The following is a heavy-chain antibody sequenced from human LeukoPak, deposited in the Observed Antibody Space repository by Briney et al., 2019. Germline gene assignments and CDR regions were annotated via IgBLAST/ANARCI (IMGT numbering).Heavy chain of an antibody. J-gene: IGHJ4*02. CDR1: GRTISSYF. D-gene: IGHD1-26*01. Sequence: SETLSLTCTVSGRTISSYFWSWIRQPPGKGLEWIGYIYYSGSTNYNPSLTSRVTISVDTSKNQFSLKLSSVTAADTAVYYCARLPGATSNVDYWGQGTLVTVSS. V-gene: IGHV4-59*08. CDR3: ARLPGATSNVDY. CDR2: IYYSGST.